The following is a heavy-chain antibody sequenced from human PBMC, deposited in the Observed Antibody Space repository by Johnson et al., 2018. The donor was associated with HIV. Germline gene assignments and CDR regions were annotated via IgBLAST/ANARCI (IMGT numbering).Heavy chain of an antibody. CDR2: ISWNSGSI. D-gene: IGHD6-13*01. J-gene: IGHJ3*02. CDR3: ARERIGYSSSGDAFDI. Sequence: VQLVESGGGLVQPGRSLRLSCVASGFTFDDYAMHWVRQAPGKGLEWVSGISWNSGSIGYADSVKGRFTISRDNAKNSLYVQMNSLRAEDTAVYYCARERIGYSSSGDAFDIWGQGTMVTVSS. CDR1: GFTFDDYA. V-gene: IGHV3-9*01.